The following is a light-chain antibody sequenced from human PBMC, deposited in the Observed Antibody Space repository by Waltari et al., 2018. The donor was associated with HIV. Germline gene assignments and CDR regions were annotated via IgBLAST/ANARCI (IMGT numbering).Light chain of an antibody. Sequence: QLVVTQSPSASASLGASVNITCTLSSGYNTYAIVWHQQQPRKGPRYLMKLDNDGSHNKGDGVPDRFSGASSGTERYLTISSLQSEDEADYYCQTWGSGVWVFGGGTKLTVL. CDR3: QTWGSGVWV. J-gene: IGLJ3*02. CDR2: LDNDGSH. CDR1: SGYNTYA. V-gene: IGLV4-69*01.